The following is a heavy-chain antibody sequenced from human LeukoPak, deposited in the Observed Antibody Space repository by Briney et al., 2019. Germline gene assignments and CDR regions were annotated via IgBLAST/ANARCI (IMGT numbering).Heavy chain of an antibody. CDR3: ARDQYYYDSSGYSTLDY. CDR1: GGSFSGYH. D-gene: IGHD3-22*01. V-gene: IGHV4-34*01. CDR2: INHRGST. Sequence: SETLSLTCVVYGGSFSGYHWSWIRQSPGKGLEWIGEINHRGSTNYNPSLKRRVTMSVDTSKNQFSLKLSSVTAADTAVYYCARDQYYYDSSGYSTLDYWGQGTLVTVSS. J-gene: IGHJ4*02.